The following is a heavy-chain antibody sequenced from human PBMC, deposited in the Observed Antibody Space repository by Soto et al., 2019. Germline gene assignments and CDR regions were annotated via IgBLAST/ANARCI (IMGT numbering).Heavy chain of an antibody. D-gene: IGHD3-3*01. CDR1: GFTFSSYA. J-gene: IGHJ4*02. CDR3: AKARYDFWSGSLDY. CDR2: ISGSGGST. V-gene: IGHV3-23*01. Sequence: GGSLSLSCAASGFTFSSYAMSWVRQAPGKGLEWVSAISGSGGSTYYADSVKGRFTISRDNSKNTLYLQMNSLRAEDTAVYYCAKARYDFWSGSLDYWGQGTLVTVSS.